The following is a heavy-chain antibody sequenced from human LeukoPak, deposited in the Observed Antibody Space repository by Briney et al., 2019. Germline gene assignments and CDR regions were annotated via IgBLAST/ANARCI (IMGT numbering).Heavy chain of an antibody. CDR2: INPNNGGT. Sequence: GASVKVSCKASGYTFTDYYMHWVRQAPGQGLEWMGWINPNNGGTNYAQKFQGRVTMTRDTSISTAYMELSSLRSDDTAVYYCARRYVVLTRGPPDYWGQGTLVTVSS. CDR3: ARRYVVLTRGPPDY. CDR1: GYTFTDYY. J-gene: IGHJ4*02. V-gene: IGHV1-2*02. D-gene: IGHD3-22*01.